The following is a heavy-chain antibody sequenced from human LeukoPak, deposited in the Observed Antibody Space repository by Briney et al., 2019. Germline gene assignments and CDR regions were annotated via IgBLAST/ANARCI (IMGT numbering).Heavy chain of an antibody. CDR1: GFAISSANW. Sequence: SRTLSLTCAASGFAISSANWWSLARHPPEKGLEWAVITFHSGNTNYNQSLKSRVTISVDKSNNQFSLKLTSLTAADTAVYYCARESCTSSSCYARYYFGMDVWGKGTTVTVSS. CDR2: TFHSGNT. CDR3: ARESCTSSSCYARYYFGMDV. D-gene: IGHD2-2*01. V-gene: IGHV4-4*02. J-gene: IGHJ6*04.